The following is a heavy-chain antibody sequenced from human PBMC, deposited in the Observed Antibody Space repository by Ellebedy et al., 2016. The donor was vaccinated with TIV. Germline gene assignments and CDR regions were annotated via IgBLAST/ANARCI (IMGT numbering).Heavy chain of an antibody. V-gene: IGHV3-30*18. CDR1: GFTFSRHG. CDR2: TSADGDNR. D-gene: IGHD1-14*01. J-gene: IGHJ4*02. Sequence: GESLKISXAASGFTFSRHGMHWVRQAPGKGLEWAAVTSADGDNRNYADSVKGRFTISRDNSKNKLFLQMNSLRTEDTAVYYCAKWASVVGTTDYWGQGTPVTVSS. CDR3: AKWASVVGTTDY.